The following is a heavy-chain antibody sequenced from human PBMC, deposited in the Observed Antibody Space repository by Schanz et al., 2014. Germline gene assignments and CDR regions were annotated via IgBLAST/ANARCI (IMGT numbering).Heavy chain of an antibody. D-gene: IGHD4-17*01. CDR2: IWNNGVTK. CDR1: EFTFSSYK. CDR3: ARPRFDYGEVDY. J-gene: IGHJ4*02. Sequence: VQLVESGGGLVKPGGSLRLSCEASEFTFSSYKMNWVRQAPGKGLEWVAVIWNNGVTKYYADSVRGRFTISRDRFQNTLYLRMSSLRAEDTAVYYCARPRFDYGEVDYWGQGTLVTGSS. V-gene: IGHV3-33*08.